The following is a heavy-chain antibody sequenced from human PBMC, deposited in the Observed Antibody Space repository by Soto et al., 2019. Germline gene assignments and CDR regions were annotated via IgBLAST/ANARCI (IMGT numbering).Heavy chain of an antibody. CDR3: ARDGDRPMTTNHYYYTGMDV. CDR2: VFDTGTA. V-gene: IGHV4-59*01. Sequence: QVQLQESGPGLVEASETLSLTCTVSGGSLGSYYWSWIRQPPGKGLEWVGYVFDTGTANYNASLKSRVTISLDTATYQVSLRLSSVTAADTAVYYCARDGDRPMTTNHYYYTGMDVWGQGPTVTVSS. D-gene: IGHD4-4*01. J-gene: IGHJ6*02. CDR1: GGSLGSYY.